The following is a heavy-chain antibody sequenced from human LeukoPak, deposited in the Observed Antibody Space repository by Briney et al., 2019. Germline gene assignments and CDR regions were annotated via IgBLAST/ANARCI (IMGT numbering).Heavy chain of an antibody. V-gene: IGHV4-34*01. CDR2: INHSGSI. CDR1: GGSFSSYY. D-gene: IGHD2-21*01. J-gene: IGHJ4*02. CDR3: ATYLLSGPIDS. Sequence: SETLFLTCAVYGGSFSSYYWSWIRQPPGKGLEWIGEINHSGSINYNPSLKSRVTISLDTSKNQFSLKLSSVTAADTAVYYCATYLLSGPIDSWGQGTLVTVSS.